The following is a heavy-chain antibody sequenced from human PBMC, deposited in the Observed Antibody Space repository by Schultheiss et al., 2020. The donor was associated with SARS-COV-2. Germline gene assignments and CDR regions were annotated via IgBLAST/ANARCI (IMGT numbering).Heavy chain of an antibody. V-gene: IGHV4-61*08. CDR1: GGSVKSGGDY. J-gene: IGHJ5*02. CDR3: ARAAAYVGGWFDP. CDR2: VFYSGST. Sequence: SETLSLTCTVSGGSVKSGGDYWSWIRQHPGKGLEWIGYVFYSGSTHYNPSLKSRVTISVDRSKNQFSLKLSSVTAADTAVYYCARAAAYVGGWFDPWGQGTLVTVSS. D-gene: IGHD6-13*01.